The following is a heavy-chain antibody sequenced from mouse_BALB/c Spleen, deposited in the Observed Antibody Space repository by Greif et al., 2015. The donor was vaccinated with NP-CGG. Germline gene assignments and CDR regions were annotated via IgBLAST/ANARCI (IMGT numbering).Heavy chain of an antibody. CDR3: ARDSTRWYFDV. V-gene: IGHV2-9*02. CDR1: GFSLTSYG. J-gene: IGHJ1*01. CDR2: IWAGGST. Sequence: VNLVESGPGLVAPSQSLSITCTVSGFSLTSYGVHWVRQPPGKGPEWLGVIWAGGSTNYNSALMSRLSISKDNSKSQVFLKMNSLQTDDTAMDYCARDSTRWYFDVWGAGTTVTVSA.